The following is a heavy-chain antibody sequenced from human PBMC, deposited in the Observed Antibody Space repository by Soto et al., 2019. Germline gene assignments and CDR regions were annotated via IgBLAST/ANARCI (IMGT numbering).Heavy chain of an antibody. CDR3: ARVLVRGVIATNFDY. CDR2: IYYSGST. J-gene: IGHJ4*02. V-gene: IGHV4-31*03. CDR1: GGSISSGGYY. D-gene: IGHD3-10*01. Sequence: QVQLQESGPGLVKPSQTLSLTCTVSGGSISSGGYYWSWIRQHPGKGLEWIGYIYYSGSTYYNPSLKRRVTISVDTSKNQFSLKLSSVTAADTAVYYCARVLVRGVIATNFDYWGQGTLVTVSS.